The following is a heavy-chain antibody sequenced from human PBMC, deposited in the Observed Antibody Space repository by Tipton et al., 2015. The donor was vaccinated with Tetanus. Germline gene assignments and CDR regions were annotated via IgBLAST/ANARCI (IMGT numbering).Heavy chain of an antibody. V-gene: IGHV3-15*07. CDR2: IKXXTDGXTT. J-gene: IGHJ4*02. CDR1: GLXFXNAX. Sequence: SLRLSCTTSGLXFXNAXXXWVXXAPGXXLEXXXRIKXXTDGXTTDXXARVXXRFSXSRDXXKNPXFLLMXSLRXXDTAXYYCTXXGIXXSGYRVDYWGRGTLXXVSX. CDR3: TXXGIXXSGYRVDY. D-gene: IGHD3-16*02.